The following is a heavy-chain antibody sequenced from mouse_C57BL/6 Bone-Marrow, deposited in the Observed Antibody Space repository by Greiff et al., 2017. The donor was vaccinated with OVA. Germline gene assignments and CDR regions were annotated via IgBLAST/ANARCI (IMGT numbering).Heavy chain of an antibody. CDR2: SRNKANDYTT. CDR3: ARDDYYWYFGV. CDR1: GFTFSDFY. J-gene: IGHJ1*03. V-gene: IGHV7-1*01. Sequence: EVMLVESGGGLVQSGRSLRLSCATSGFTFSDFYMEWVRQAPGKGLEWIAASRNKANDYTTEYSASVKDRFIVSRDTSQSILYLQMNALRAEDTAIYYCARDDYYWYFGVWGTGTTVTVSS.